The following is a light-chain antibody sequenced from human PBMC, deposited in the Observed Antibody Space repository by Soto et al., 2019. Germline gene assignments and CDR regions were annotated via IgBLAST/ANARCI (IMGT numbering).Light chain of an antibody. CDR3: QQYDNSPIT. CDR1: QSISSSF. J-gene: IGKJ5*01. V-gene: IGKV3-20*01. Sequence: EIVLTQSPGILSLSPGERSSLSCGASQSISSSFLAWYQQKPGQAPRLLIYGASSRATGIPDRFSGTGSETDFTLTTSRLEPEDFAVYYCQQYDNSPITFGQGTRLEI. CDR2: GAS.